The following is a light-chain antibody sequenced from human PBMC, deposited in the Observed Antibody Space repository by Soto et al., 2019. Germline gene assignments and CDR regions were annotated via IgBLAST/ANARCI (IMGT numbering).Light chain of an antibody. V-gene: IGLV2-14*03. CDR3: FSYTSSGTYV. J-gene: IGLJ1*01. CDR1: SSDIGHYDY. CDR2: HVT. Sequence: QSVLTQPASVSGSPGQSITISCTGTSSDIGHYDYVSWYQQHPGKAPKLMIYHVTNRPSGVSNRFSGSKSGNTASLTISGLQVEDETDYYCFSYTSSGTYVFGTGTKVTVL.